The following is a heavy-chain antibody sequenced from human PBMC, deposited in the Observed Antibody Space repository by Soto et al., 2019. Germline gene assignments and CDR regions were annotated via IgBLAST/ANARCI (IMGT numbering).Heavy chain of an antibody. J-gene: IGHJ6*02. D-gene: IGHD1-26*01. CDR3: AKWELRYYYYGMDV. CDR1: GFTFSSYW. V-gene: IGHV3-74*01. CDR2: INSDGSST. Sequence: EVQLVESGGGLVQPGGSLRLSCAASGFTFSSYWMHWVRQAPGKGLVWVSRINSDGSSTSYADSVKGRFTISRDNAKNTLYLQMNSLRAEDTAVYYCAKWELRYYYYGMDVWGQGTTVTVSS.